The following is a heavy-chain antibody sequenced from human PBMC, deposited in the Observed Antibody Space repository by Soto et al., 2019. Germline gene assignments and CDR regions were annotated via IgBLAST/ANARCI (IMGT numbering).Heavy chain of an antibody. J-gene: IGHJ4*02. CDR2: IYYSGST. Sequence: PSETLSLTCTVSGGSISSSSYYWGWIRQPPGKGLEWIGSIYYSGSTYYNPSLKSRVTISVDTSKNQFSLKLSSVTAADTAVYYCARRVYGDPAGYFDYWGPGTLVTVSS. CDR3: ARRVYGDPAGYFDY. V-gene: IGHV4-39*01. D-gene: IGHD4-17*01. CDR1: GGSISSSSYY.